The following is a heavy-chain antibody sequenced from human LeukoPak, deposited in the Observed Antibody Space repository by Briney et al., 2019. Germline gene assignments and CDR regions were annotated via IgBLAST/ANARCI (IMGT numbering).Heavy chain of an antibody. V-gene: IGHV3-7*01. CDR1: GFTVSSYY. D-gene: IGHD3-3*01. CDR2: VKPDGSDK. CDR3: GRDNTIFGVAHINQ. J-gene: IGHJ4*02. Sequence: GGSLRLSCAASGFTVSSYYMSLVRQAAGKGLEWVANVKPDGSDKYYMGSVKGRFTISRDNDKNSLYLQMNGLRAEDTAVYYCGRDNTIFGVAHINQWGQGTLVTVSS.